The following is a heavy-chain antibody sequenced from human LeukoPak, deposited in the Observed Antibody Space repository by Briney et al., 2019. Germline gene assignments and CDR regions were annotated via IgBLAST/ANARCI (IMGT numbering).Heavy chain of an antibody. J-gene: IGHJ4*02. V-gene: IGHV3-21*01. CDR3: ARDVFSYSSGSVDY. CDR2: ISSQSVYI. CDR1: GFTFNIYS. Sequence: GGSLRLSCEASGFTFNIYSMNWVRQVPGKGLEWVSSISSQSVYIYYADSVKGRFTISRDNAKNSLYLQMNSLRAEDTAVYYCARDVFSYSSGSVDYWGQGTLVTVSS. D-gene: IGHD3-22*01.